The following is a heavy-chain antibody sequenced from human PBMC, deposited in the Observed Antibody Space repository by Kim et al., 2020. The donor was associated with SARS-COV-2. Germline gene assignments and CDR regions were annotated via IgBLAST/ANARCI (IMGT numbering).Heavy chain of an antibody. Sequence: GGSLRLSCVESGFTSSSYWLTWVRQAPGKGLVWVAHIKRDGSERYYGDSVRGRFTISRDNARSSVFLQMNSLRSEDTAVYYCGIPVIGGQGTLVPVPS. CDR1: GFTSSSYW. D-gene: IGHD4-4*01. V-gene: IGHV3-7*01. CDR2: IKRDGSER. J-gene: IGHJ4*02. CDR3: GIPVI.